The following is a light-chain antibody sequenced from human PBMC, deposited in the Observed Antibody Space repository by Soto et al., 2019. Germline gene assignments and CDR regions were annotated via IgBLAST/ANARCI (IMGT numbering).Light chain of an antibody. CDR3: QHSYSSTPWT. Sequence: DIQMTQSPSSLSASVGNRVTISCRASQSISTYLNWYQQKPGTAPKLLIYRASSVKSGVPPRFSGSGSGRDFTLTISSLRPEDISTYFCQHSYSSTPWTFGQGTKVEVK. CDR1: QSISTY. J-gene: IGKJ1*01. CDR2: RAS. V-gene: IGKV1-39*01.